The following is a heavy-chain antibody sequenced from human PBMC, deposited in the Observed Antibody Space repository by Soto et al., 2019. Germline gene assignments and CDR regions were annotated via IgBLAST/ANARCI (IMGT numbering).Heavy chain of an antibody. CDR1: GGSISSYF. J-gene: IGHJ2*01. V-gene: IGHV4-59*01. Sequence: QVQLQESGPGLVKPSETLSLTCTVSGGSISSYFWSWIRQPPGKGLEWIGYIYYTGSTNYNPSLKSRVTISVDTSKNQFSLQLSSVTAADTAVYYCANCNWYFDLWGRGTLVTVSS. CDR2: IYYTGST. CDR3: ANCNWYFDL.